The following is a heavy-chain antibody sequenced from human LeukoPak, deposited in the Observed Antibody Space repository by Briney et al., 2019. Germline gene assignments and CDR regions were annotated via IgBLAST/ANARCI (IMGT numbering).Heavy chain of an antibody. CDR3: AKAAAAPGFDF. V-gene: IGHV3-23*01. D-gene: IGHD6-13*01. CDR2: VSGSGDRM. CDR1: GLTSSSYA. Sequence: GGSLRLSCAASGLTSSSYALNWVRQAPGKGLEWVAAVSGSGDRMYHADSVKGRFTISRDNSKNTIYLQMNSLRAEDTALYYCAKAAAAPGFDFWGQGTLVTVSS. J-gene: IGHJ4*02.